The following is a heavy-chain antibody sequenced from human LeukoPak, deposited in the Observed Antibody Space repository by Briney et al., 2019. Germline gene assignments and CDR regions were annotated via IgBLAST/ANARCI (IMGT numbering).Heavy chain of an antibody. CDR3: AKDIAVVRYYFDY. J-gene: IGHJ4*02. V-gene: IGHV3-23*01. D-gene: IGHD3-22*01. CDR1: GFTFSSYA. Sequence: GGSLRLSCAASGFTFSSYAMSWVRQAPGKGLEWVSAISGSGGSTYYADSVKGRVTISRDNSKNTLYLQMNSLRAEDTAVYYCAKDIAVVRYYFDYWGQGTLVTVSS. CDR2: ISGSGGST.